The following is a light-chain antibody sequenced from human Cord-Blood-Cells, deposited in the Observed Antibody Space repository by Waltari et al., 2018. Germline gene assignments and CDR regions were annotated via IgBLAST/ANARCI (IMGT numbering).Light chain of an antibody. CDR2: DAS. CDR1: QSVISY. J-gene: IGKJ5*01. Sequence: EIVLTQSPATLSLSPGERATLSCRAGQSVISYLAWYQQKPGQAPRLLIYDASNRATGIPARCSGSGSGTDFTLTIISLEPEDFAVYYCQQRSNWPPITFGQGTRLEIK. CDR3: QQRSNWPPIT. V-gene: IGKV3-11*01.